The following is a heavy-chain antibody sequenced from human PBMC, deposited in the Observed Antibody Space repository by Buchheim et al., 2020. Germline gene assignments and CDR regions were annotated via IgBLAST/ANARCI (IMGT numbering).Heavy chain of an antibody. V-gene: IGHV4-34*01. Sequence: QVQLQQWGAGLLKPSETLSLTCAVYGGSFSGYYWSWIRQPPGKGLEWIGEINHSGSTNYNPSLKSRVTISVGTSKNQFSLKLSSVTAADTAVYYCARGRDSSSWSNDAFDIWGQGT. CDR3: ARGRDSSSWSNDAFDI. J-gene: IGHJ3*02. CDR1: GGSFSGYY. D-gene: IGHD6-13*01. CDR2: INHSGST.